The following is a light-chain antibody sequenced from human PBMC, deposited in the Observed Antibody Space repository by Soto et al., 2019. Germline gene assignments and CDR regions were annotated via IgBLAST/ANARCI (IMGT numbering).Light chain of an antibody. CDR1: QSVGSN. CDR3: QQYSNWPLLS. Sequence: EVVLTQSPATLSVSPGAGATLSCRASQSVGSNLAWYQQKPGQTPRVLIYGASTRAIGIPARFSGSGFGTEFTLTISSLQSEDFEVYYCQQYSNWPLLSFGGGTKVEIK. J-gene: IGKJ4*01. CDR2: GAS. V-gene: IGKV3-15*01.